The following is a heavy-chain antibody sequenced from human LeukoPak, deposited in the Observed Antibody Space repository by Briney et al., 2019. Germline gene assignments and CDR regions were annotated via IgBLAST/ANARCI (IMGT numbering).Heavy chain of an antibody. CDR3: ARIDQYYGILTGYYSRGDWFDP. D-gene: IGHD3-9*01. V-gene: IGHV5-10-1*01. Sequence: GGSLKISCKGSGYSFTSYWIGWVRQMPGKGLEWMGRIDPSDSYTNYSPSFQGHVTISADKSISTAYLQWSSLKASDTAMYYCARIDQYYGILTGYYSRGDWFDPWGQGTLVTVSS. CDR1: GYSFTSYW. CDR2: IDPSDSYT. J-gene: IGHJ5*02.